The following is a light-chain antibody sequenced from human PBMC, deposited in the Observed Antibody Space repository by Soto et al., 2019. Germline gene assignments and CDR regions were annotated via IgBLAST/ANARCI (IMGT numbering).Light chain of an antibody. CDR2: GAS. Sequence: EIVMTQSPATLSVSPGERATLSCRASQSVSSNLAWYQQKPGQAPRLLIYGASSRATGIPDRFSGSGSGTDFTLTISRLEAEDFAVYYCQQYGSSSWTFGQGTKVEIK. CDR1: QSVSSN. J-gene: IGKJ1*01. V-gene: IGKV3-20*01. CDR3: QQYGSSSWT.